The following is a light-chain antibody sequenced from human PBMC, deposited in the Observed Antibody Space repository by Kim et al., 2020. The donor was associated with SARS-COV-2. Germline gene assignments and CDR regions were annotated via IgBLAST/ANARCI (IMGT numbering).Light chain of an antibody. CDR1: QNMLYNSNNKNY. CDR2: WAS. J-gene: IGKJ2*01. Sequence: KASINCKSSQNMLYNSNNKNYLAWYQQRPGQPPKLLIYWASTRESGVPDRFSGSGSGTDFTLTISSLQAEDVAFYYCQQYYTTPYTFGQGTKLEI. V-gene: IGKV4-1*01. CDR3: QQYYTTPYT.